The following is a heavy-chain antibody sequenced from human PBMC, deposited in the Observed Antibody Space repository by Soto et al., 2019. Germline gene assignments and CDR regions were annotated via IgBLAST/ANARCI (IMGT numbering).Heavy chain of an antibody. CDR3: ARGRGNIAKMNYFDY. CDR2: INHSGST. V-gene: IGHV4-34*01. D-gene: IGHD3-10*01. J-gene: IGHJ4*02. Sequence: SETLSLTCAVYGGSFSGYYWSWIRQPPGKGLEWIGEINHSGSTNYNPSLKSRVTISVDTSKNQFSLKLSSVTAADTAVYYCARGRGNIAKMNYFDYWGQGTLVILSS. CDR1: GGSFSGYY.